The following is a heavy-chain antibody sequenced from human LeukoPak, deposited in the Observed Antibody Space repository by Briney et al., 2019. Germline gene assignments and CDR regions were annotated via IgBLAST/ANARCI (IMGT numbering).Heavy chain of an antibody. J-gene: IGHJ2*01. Sequence: GGSLRLSCAASGFTFSSYAMSWVRQAPGKGLEWVSAISGSGGSTYYADSVKGRFTISRDNSKNTLYLQMNSLRAEDTAVYYCAKPSLAYCSSTSCYKTYWYFDLWGRGTLVTVSS. CDR2: ISGSGGST. V-gene: IGHV3-23*01. CDR3: AKPSLAYCSSTSCYKTYWYFDL. CDR1: GFTFSSYA. D-gene: IGHD2-2*02.